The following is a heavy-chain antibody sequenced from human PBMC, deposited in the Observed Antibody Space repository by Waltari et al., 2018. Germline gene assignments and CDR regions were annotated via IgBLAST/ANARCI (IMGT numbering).Heavy chain of an antibody. J-gene: IGHJ6*02. CDR2: INHSGST. CDR3: ARGRRVAYAIQVPRYYYGMDV. V-gene: IGHV4-34*01. D-gene: IGHD2-8*02. Sequence: QVQLQQWGAGLLKPSETLSLTCAVYGGSFGGYYWSWIRQPPGKGLEWIGEINHSGSTNYNPSLKSRVTISVDTSKNQFSLKLSSVTAADTAVYYCARGRRVAYAIQVPRYYYGMDVWGQGTTVTVSS. CDR1: GGSFGGYY.